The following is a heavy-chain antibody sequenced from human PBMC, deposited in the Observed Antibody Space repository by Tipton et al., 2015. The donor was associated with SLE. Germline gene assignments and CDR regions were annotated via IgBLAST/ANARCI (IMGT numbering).Heavy chain of an antibody. V-gene: IGHV4-39*07. J-gene: IGHJ3*02. CDR1: GGSVSSGSYY. Sequence: TLSLTCTVSGGSVSSGSYYWSWIRQPPGKGLEWIGSIYYSGSTYYNPSLKSRVTISVDTSKNQFSLKLSSVTAADTAVYYCARAYTGAGDAFDIWGQGTMVTVSS. CDR3: ARAYTGAGDAFDI. D-gene: IGHD7-27*01. CDR2: IYYSGST.